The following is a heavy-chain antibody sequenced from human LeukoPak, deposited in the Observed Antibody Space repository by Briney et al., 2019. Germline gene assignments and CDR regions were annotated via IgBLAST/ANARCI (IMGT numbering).Heavy chain of an antibody. D-gene: IGHD3-10*01. CDR2: IRYDGSNK. J-gene: IGHJ4*02. CDR3: PHYDSGVT. V-gene: IGHV3-30*02. CDR1: GFTFSSYG. Sequence: PGGSLRLSCAASGFTFSSYGMHWVRQAPGKGLEWVAFIRYDGSNKYYADSVKGRFTISRDNAKNSLYLQMSSLRAEDTAVYYCPHYDSGVTGGQEPLVTVST.